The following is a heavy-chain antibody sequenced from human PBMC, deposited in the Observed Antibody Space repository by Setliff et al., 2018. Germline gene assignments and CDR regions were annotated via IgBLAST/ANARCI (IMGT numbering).Heavy chain of an antibody. CDR1: GYIFTGYY. CDR3: ARDRREAFDI. J-gene: IGHJ3*02. CDR2: ISPHTGGT. Sequence: GSVKVSCKASGYIFTGYYMHWVRQAPGQGLEWMGRISPHTGGTNYAQKLQGRVTMTTDTSTSTAYMELRSLRSDDTAVYYCARDRREAFDIWGQGTMVTVSS. V-gene: IGHV1-2*06.